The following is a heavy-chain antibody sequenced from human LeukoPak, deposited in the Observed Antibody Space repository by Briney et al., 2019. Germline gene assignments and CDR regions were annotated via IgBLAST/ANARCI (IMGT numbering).Heavy chain of an antibody. D-gene: IGHD4-17*01. CDR3: ARDPLIGPGDYFDH. V-gene: IGHV3-33*01. CDR2: IWYDGSNK. J-gene: IGHJ4*02. CDR1: GFTFSNYG. Sequence: PGRSLRLSCAASGFTFSNYGMHWVRQAPGKGLEWVAIIWYDGSNKYYADSVKGRFTISRDDSRNTLYLQMDNLRVEDTAVYYCARDPLIGPGDYFDHWGRGSLVTVFS.